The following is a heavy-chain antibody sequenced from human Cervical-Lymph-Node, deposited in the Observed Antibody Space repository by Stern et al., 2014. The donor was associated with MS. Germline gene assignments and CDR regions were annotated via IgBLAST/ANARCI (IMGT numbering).Heavy chain of an antibody. CDR3: ARGNWNYEGMGY. CDR2: ICHDGTKN. CDR1: GFTFSNYG. D-gene: IGHD1-7*01. J-gene: IGHJ4*02. Sequence: MQLVESGGGVVQPGRSLRLSCAASGFTFSNYGMHWVRQAPGKGLEWLAVICHDGTKNNYADSLTGRFTISRDNSKNTLFLQMSSLTAEDTALYYCARGNWNYEGMGYWGQGTLVTVSS. V-gene: IGHV3-33*01.